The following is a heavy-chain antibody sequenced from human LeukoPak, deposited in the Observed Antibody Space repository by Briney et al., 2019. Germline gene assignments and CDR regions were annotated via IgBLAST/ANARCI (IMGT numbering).Heavy chain of an antibody. J-gene: IGHJ3*01. D-gene: IGHD1-26*01. CDR3: ARAGGSYYLAFNY. CDR2: INPNSGGT. CDR1: GYTFTSYG. Sequence: ASVKVSCKASGYTFTSYGISWVRQAPGQGLEWMGWINPNSGGTNYAQKFQGRVTMTRDTSISTAYMELSRLRSDDTAVYYCARAGGSYYLAFNYWGQGTMVTVSS. V-gene: IGHV1-2*02.